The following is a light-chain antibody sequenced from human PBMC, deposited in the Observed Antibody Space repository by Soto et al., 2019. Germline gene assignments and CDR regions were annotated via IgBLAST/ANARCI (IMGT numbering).Light chain of an antibody. J-gene: IGKJ1*01. V-gene: IGKV3-11*01. CDR2: DAS. CDR3: QQRSNGPRA. CDR1: QSVSSY. Sequence: EIVLTQSPATLSLSPGERATLSCRASQSVSSYLAWYQQKPGQAPRLLIYDASNRATGIPARFSGSGSGTVFTLTISSLEPEDFAVYYCQQRSNGPRAFGQVTKGDIK.